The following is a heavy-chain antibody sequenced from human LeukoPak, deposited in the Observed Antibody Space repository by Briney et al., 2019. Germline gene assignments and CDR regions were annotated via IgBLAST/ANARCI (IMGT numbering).Heavy chain of an antibody. Sequence: SETLSLTCTVSGGSISSSSYYWGWIRQPPGKGLEWIGSIYYSGSTYYNPSLKSRVTISVDTSKNQFSLKLSSVTAADTAVYYCARHRSAHYYGSGSYGTAIDYWGQGTLSPSPQ. V-gene: IGHV4-39*01. D-gene: IGHD3-10*01. CDR2: IYYSGST. CDR3: ARHRSAHYYGSGSYGTAIDY. CDR1: GGSISSSSYY. J-gene: IGHJ4*02.